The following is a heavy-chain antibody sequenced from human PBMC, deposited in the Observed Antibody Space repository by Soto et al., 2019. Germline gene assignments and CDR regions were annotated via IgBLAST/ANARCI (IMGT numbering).Heavy chain of an antibody. J-gene: IGHJ3*02. D-gene: IGHD3-10*01. CDR2: ISSSSSTI. CDR1: GFTFSSYS. V-gene: IGHV3-48*01. Sequence: GGSLRLSCAASGFTFSSYSMNWVRQAPGKGLEWVSYISSSSSTIYYADSVKGRFTISRDNAKNSLYLQMDSLRAEDTAVYYCARAMRFGELLICAFDIWGQGTMVTVSS. CDR3: ARAMRFGELLICAFDI.